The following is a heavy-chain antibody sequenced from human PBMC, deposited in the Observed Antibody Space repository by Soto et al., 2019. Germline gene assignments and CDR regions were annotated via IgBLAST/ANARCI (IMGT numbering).Heavy chain of an antibody. CDR1: GYIFIHYY. CDR3: ARSLLQGDF. V-gene: IGHV1-46*01. Sequence: QVQLVQSGAEVKKPGASVKVSCKASGYIFIHYYIHWVRQAPGQGLECMAIINPNSGSTTYAQKFQGRGTVTSDTSTSTVSMELNSLGSDDTAVYFCARSLLQGDFWGQGTLVTVSS. CDR2: INPNSGST. J-gene: IGHJ4*02. D-gene: IGHD2-21*01.